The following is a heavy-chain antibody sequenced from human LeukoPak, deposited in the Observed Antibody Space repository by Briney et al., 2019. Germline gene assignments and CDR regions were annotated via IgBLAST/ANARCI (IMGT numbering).Heavy chain of an antibody. CDR1: GFTFGDYA. J-gene: IGHJ3*02. Sequence: SLRLSCTASGFTFGDYAMSWVRQAPGKGLEWVGFIRSKAYGGTTEYAASVKGRFAISRDDSKSIAYLQMNSLKTEDTAVYYCTRTYYDFWSGTEGAFDIWGQGTMVTVSS. CDR2: IRSKAYGGTT. V-gene: IGHV3-49*04. CDR3: TRTYYDFWSGTEGAFDI. D-gene: IGHD3-3*01.